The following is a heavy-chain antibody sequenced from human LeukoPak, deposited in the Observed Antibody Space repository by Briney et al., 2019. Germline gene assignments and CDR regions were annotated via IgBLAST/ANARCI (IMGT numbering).Heavy chain of an antibody. CDR1: GFTLDDYA. CDR3: AKAAGTGLGAFDI. V-gene: IGHV3-9*03. D-gene: IGHD6-13*01. CDR2: ISWNSGSI. Sequence: PGGSLRLSCAASGFTLDDYATHWVRQAPGKGLEWVSGISWNSGSIGYADSVKGRFTISRDNAKNSLYLQMNSLRAEDMALYYCAKAAGTGLGAFDIWGQGTMVTVSS. J-gene: IGHJ3*02.